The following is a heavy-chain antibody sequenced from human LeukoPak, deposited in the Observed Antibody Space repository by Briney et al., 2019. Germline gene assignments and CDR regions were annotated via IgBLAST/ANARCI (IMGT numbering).Heavy chain of an antibody. V-gene: IGHV4-59*01. CDR1: GGSISRYY. Sequence: SETLSLTCTVSGGSISRYYWSWIRQPPGKGLEYIGYIYYSGSTNYNPSLKSRVTISVDTSKNQFSLKLSSVTAADTAVYYCARGKWDLESGEAFDIWGQGTMVTVSS. CDR2: IYYSGST. J-gene: IGHJ3*02. D-gene: IGHD1-26*01. CDR3: ARGKWDLESGEAFDI.